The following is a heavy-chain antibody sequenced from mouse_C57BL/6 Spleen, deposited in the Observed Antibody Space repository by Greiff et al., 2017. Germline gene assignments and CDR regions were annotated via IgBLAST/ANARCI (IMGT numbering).Heavy chain of an antibody. V-gene: IGHV1-82*01. CDR1: GYAFSSSW. J-gene: IGHJ2*01. CDR3: ARGGHFDY. CDR2: IYPGDGDT. Sequence: QVQLQQSGPELVKPGASVKISCKASGYAFSSSWMNWVKQRPGKGLEWIGRIYPGDGDTNYNGKFKGKATLTADKSSSTAYMQLSSLTSEDSAVYFCARGGHFDYWGQGTTLTVSS.